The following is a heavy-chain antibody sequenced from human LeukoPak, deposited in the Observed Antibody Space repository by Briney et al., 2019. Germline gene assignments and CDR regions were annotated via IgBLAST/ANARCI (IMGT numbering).Heavy chain of an antibody. CDR2: MYHSGST. J-gene: IGHJ4*02. D-gene: IGHD6-19*01. V-gene: IGHV4-59*08. Sequence: PSETLSLTCTVSGGSISRYYWIWIRQPPGKGLEWSGYMYHSGSTNYNPSLKSRVTISVDTSKNQLSLKLSSVTAADTAIYYRARAVGGGWYRFDYWGQGTLVTVSS. CDR3: ARAVGGGWYRFDY. CDR1: GGSISRYY.